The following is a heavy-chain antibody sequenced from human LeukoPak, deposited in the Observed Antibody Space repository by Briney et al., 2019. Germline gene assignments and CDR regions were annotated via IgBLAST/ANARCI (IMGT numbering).Heavy chain of an antibody. CDR1: GGSVSSGSYY. Sequence: RPSETLSLTCTVSGGSVSSGSYYWSWIRQPPGKGLEWIGCIYYSGSTNYNPSLKSRVTISVDTSKNQFSLKLSSVTAADTAVYYCARERYSSSWYWFDPWGQGTLVTVSS. D-gene: IGHD6-13*01. CDR3: ARERYSSSWYWFDP. J-gene: IGHJ5*02. V-gene: IGHV4-61*01. CDR2: IYYSGST.